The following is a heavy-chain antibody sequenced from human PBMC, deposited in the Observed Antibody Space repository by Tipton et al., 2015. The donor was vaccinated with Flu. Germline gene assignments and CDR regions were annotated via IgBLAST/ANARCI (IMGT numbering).Heavy chain of an antibody. CDR2: VGHAGTT. D-gene: IGHD4-11*01. CDR3: ARRDYSNYVTEPKNWFDS. CDR1: AGSINSYY. V-gene: IGHV4-59*08. Sequence: TLSLTCTVSAGSINSYYWSWIRQPPGKGLEWIGNVGHAGTTYYNPSLKSRVAILLDTSKNQFSLKLSSVTAADTAVYFCARRDYSNYVTEPKNWFDSWGQGALVTVSS. J-gene: IGHJ5*01.